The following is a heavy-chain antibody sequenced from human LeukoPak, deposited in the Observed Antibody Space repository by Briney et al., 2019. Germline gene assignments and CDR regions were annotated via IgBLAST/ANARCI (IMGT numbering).Heavy chain of an antibody. D-gene: IGHD3-3*01. V-gene: IGHV4-39*07. J-gene: IGHJ3*02. CDR1: GGSISSSSYY. CDR2: IYYSGST. Sequence: SETLSLTCTVSGGSISSSSYYWGWIRQPPGKGLEWIGSIYYSGSTYYNPSLKSRVTISVDTSKNQFSLKLSSVTAADTAVYYCTTATSLRFLEWLGLAFDIWGQGTMVTVSS. CDR3: TTATSLRFLEWLGLAFDI.